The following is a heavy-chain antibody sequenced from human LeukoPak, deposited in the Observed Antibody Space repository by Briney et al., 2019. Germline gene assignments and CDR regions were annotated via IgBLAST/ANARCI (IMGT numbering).Heavy chain of an antibody. Sequence: ASVKVSCKASGGTFSSYAISWVRQAPGQGLEWMGGIIPIFGTANYAQRFQGRVTITADESTSTAYMELSRLRSDDTAVYYCARDVVVPAATNYYYYYGMDVWGQGTTVTVSS. V-gene: IGHV1-69*13. CDR3: ARDVVVPAATNYYYYYGMDV. J-gene: IGHJ6*02. CDR1: GGTFSSYA. CDR2: IIPIFGTA. D-gene: IGHD2-2*01.